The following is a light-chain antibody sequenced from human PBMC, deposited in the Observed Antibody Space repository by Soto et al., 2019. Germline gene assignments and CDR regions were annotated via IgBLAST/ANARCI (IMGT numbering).Light chain of an antibody. V-gene: IGLV1-40*01. CDR1: SSNIGTGYN. Sequence: QSVLTQPPSLSGAPGQRVTISCTGSSSNIGTGYNVHWYQQLPGTAPKLHIYGNSNRPSGVPDRFSGSKSGTSASLAITGLQAEDEADYYCQSYDSSLSGGVFGGGTKVTVL. J-gene: IGLJ3*02. CDR2: GNS. CDR3: QSYDSSLSGGV.